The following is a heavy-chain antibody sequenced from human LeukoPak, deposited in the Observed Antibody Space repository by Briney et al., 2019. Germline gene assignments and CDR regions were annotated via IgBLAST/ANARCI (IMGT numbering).Heavy chain of an antibody. CDR1: GGSISSYY. V-gene: IGHV4-59*01. CDR3: ARDRYSSSWYRWFDP. J-gene: IGHJ5*02. CDR2: IYYSGST. Sequence: SETLSLTCTVSGGSISSYYWSWIRQPPGKGLEWIGYIYYSGSTNYNPSLKSRVTISVDTSKNQFSLKLSSVTAADTAVYYCARDRYSSSWYRWFDPWGQGTLVTVSS. D-gene: IGHD6-13*01.